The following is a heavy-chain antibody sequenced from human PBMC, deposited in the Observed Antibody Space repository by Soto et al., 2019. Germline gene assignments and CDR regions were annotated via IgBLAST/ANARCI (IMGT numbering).Heavy chain of an antibody. V-gene: IGHV3-20*04. D-gene: IGHD1-26*01. CDR1: GFTFDEFG. Sequence: PGGSLRLSCAASGFTFDEFGMSWVRQVPGKGPEWVSSINCNGIYIHYADSVKGRFTVSRDHAKNTLYLQMNSLIAEDTAVYYCARDRHRGSSLIPARHFDFWGQGALVTVSS. J-gene: IGHJ4*02. CDR3: ARDRHRGSSLIPARHFDF. CDR2: INCNGIYI.